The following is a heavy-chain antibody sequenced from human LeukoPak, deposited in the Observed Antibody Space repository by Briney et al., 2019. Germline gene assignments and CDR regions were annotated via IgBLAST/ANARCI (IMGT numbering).Heavy chain of an antibody. J-gene: IGHJ5*02. V-gene: IGHV1-8*03. CDR2: MNPNSGNT. D-gene: IGHD2-2*01. Sequence: ASVKVSCKASGYTFTSYDISWVRQATGQGLEWMGWMNPNSGNTGYAQKFQGRVTITRNTSISTAYMELSSLRSEDTAVYYCARGAAARGYNWFDPWGQGTLVTVSS. CDR1: GYTFTSYD. CDR3: ARGAAARGYNWFDP.